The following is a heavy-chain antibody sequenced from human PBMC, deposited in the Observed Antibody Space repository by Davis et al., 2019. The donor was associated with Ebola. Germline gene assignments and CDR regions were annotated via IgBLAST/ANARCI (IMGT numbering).Heavy chain of an antibody. CDR1: GFPFSSNY. CDR2: IYSGGST. J-gene: IGHJ5*02. Sequence: PGGSLRPSFAAPGFPFSSNYMSWVRQAPGKGLEWVSVIYSGGSTYYADSVKGRFTISRDNSKNTLYLQMNSLRAEDTAVYYCARGPDYGGNSGWFDPWGQGTLVTVSS. V-gene: IGHV3-66*01. CDR3: ARGPDYGGNSGWFDP. D-gene: IGHD4-23*01.